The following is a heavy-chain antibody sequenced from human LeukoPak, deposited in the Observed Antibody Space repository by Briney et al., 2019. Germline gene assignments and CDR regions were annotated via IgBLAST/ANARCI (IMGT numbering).Heavy chain of an antibody. CDR2: IYGGGST. V-gene: IGHV3-66*02. CDR1: GLTVNTNY. J-gene: IGHJ4*02. D-gene: IGHD2-15*01. CDR3: AGGGSCYGGTY. Sequence: GESLRLSCAVSGLTVNTNYMTWVRQAPGKGLECVSVIYGGGSTYYADSVKGRFTISRDNSKNTLYLQMNSLRAEDTAVYYCAGGGSCYGGTYWGQGTLVTVSS.